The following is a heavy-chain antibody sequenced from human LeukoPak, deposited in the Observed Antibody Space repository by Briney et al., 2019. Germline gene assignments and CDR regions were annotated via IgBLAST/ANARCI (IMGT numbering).Heavy chain of an antibody. V-gene: IGHV3-30*18. Sequence: GGSLRLSCAALGFTLSSYGMHWVRQAPGKGLEWVAVISYDGSNKYYADSVKGRFTISRDNSKNTLYLQMNSLRAEDTAVYYCAKDRDYYDVWGKGTTVTISS. CDR3: AKDRDYYDV. J-gene: IGHJ6*04. CDR1: GFTLSSYG. CDR2: ISYDGSNK. D-gene: IGHD3-10*01.